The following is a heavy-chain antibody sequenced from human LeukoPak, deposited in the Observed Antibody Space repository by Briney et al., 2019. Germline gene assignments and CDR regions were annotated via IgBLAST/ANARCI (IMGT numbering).Heavy chain of an antibody. J-gene: IGHJ6*04. Sequence: NASETLSLTCAVYGGSFSGYYWSWIRQSPGKGLEWIGEINHSGSTNYNPSLKSRVTISVDTSKNQFSLKLSSVTAADTAVYYCARSYSSSRFIMDVWGKGTTVTVSS. CDR1: GGSFSGYY. V-gene: IGHV4-34*01. CDR2: INHSGST. D-gene: IGHD6-13*01. CDR3: ARSYSSSRFIMDV.